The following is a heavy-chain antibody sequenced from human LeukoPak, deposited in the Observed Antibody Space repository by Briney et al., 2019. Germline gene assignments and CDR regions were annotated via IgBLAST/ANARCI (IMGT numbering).Heavy chain of an antibody. CDR1: GDSINSLDL. J-gene: IGHJ4*02. V-gene: IGHV4-4*02. CDR3: AGLVGRYSSGLYYYYFDY. Sequence: ASETLSLTCTVSGDSINSLDLWSWVRQPPGKGLEWIGEMYLSGTTHSNPSVKSRVTISIDKSKNQFFLNLSSATAADTAVYYCAGLVGRYSSGLYYYYFDYWGQGTLVTVSS. CDR2: MYLSGTT. D-gene: IGHD3-22*01.